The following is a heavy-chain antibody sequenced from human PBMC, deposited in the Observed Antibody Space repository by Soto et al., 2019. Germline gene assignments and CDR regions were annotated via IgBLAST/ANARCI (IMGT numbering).Heavy chain of an antibody. V-gene: IGHV4-30-4*08. D-gene: IGHD6-6*01. CDR1: GGSVSSGSYY. CDR3: ASSSSPYYYYGMDV. Sequence: QVQLQESGPGLVKPSETLSLTCTVSGGSVSSGSYYWSWIRQPPGKGLEWIGYIYYSGSTYYNPSLKSRVTISVDTSKTQFSLKLSSVTAADTAVYYCASSSSPYYYYGMDVWGQGTTVTVSS. J-gene: IGHJ6*02. CDR2: IYYSGST.